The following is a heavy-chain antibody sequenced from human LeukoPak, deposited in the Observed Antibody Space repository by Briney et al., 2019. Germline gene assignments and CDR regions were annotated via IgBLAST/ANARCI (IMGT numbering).Heavy chain of an antibody. Sequence: SETLSLTCTASGCSISSYYWSWIRQPPGKGLEWIGYIYYSGSTNYNPSLKSRVTISVDTSKNQFSLKLSSVTAADTAVYYCARVVGSGWYYFDYWGQGTLVTVSS. J-gene: IGHJ4*02. D-gene: IGHD6-19*01. CDR1: GCSISSYY. CDR2: IYYSGST. CDR3: ARVVGSGWYYFDY. V-gene: IGHV4-59*01.